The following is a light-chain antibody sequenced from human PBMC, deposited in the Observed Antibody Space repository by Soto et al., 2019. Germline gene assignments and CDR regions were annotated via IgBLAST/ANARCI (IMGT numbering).Light chain of an antibody. CDR1: QSVSSSY. Sequence: ENVLTQSPGPLSLSPGERATLSCRASQSVSSSYLTWYQQKPGQAPRLLIYGASSRATDIPDRFSGSGSGTDFTLTISRLEPEDFAVYYCQQYDSSPVTCGQGTKREIK. CDR3: QQYDSSPVT. V-gene: IGKV3-20*01. J-gene: IGKJ2*01. CDR2: GAS.